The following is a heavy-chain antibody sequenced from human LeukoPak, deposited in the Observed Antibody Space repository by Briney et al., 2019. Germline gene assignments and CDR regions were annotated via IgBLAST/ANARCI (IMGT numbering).Heavy chain of an antibody. CDR1: GFTFSTHW. Sequence: GGSLRLSCAASGFTFSTHWMSWVRQAPGKGLEWVANIKEDGSEKYYGDSVKGRFTISRDNAKNSLYLEMNSLRVEDTAVYYCARDSSGYQWGQGTLVTVSS. D-gene: IGHD3-22*01. V-gene: IGHV3-7*01. J-gene: IGHJ4*02. CDR2: IKEDGSEK. CDR3: ARDSSGYQ.